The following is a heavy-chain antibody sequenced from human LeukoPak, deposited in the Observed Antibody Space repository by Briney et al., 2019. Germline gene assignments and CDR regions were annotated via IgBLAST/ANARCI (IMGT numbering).Heavy chain of an antibody. J-gene: IGHJ5*02. Sequence: SETLSLTCAVYGGSFSGYYWSWIRQPPGKGLEWIGEINHSGSTNYNPSLKSRVTISVDTSKNQFSLKLSSVTAADTAVYYCARGRNCSSTSCYNWFDPWGQGTLVTVSS. D-gene: IGHD2-2*01. CDR1: GGSFSGYY. CDR2: INHSGST. CDR3: ARGRNCSSTSCYNWFDP. V-gene: IGHV4-34*01.